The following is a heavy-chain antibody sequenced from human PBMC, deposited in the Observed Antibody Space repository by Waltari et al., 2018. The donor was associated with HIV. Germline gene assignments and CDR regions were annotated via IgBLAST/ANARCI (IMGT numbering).Heavy chain of an antibody. V-gene: IGHV1-46*01. CDR2: INPNGGGT. D-gene: IGHD3-3*01. CDR3: ARDSDFVTYFGAFDF. Sequence: QVLLVQSGAEVKKPGASVKVSCKTSGYTFTNYYVHWVRQAPGQGLEWMGKINPNGGGTTYAQKFQGRVTMTRDTSTSTVYMELGSLKSEDTAVFYCARDSDFVTYFGAFDFWSQGTMVTVSS. J-gene: IGHJ3*01. CDR1: GYTFTNYY.